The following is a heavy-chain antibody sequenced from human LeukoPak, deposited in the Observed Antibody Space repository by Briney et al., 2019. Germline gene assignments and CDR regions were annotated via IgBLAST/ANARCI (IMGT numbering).Heavy chain of an antibody. V-gene: IGHV3-53*01. CDR2: IYGGGST. Sequence: PGGSLRLSCAASGFIVSSNYMSSVRQAPGKGLEWVSVIYGGGSTYYADSVKDRFTISRDNSKNTLYLQMNSLRAEDTAVYYCARGAQWRDVWGQGTLVTVSS. J-gene: IGHJ4*02. D-gene: IGHD6-19*01. CDR1: GFIVSSNY. CDR3: ARGAQWRDV.